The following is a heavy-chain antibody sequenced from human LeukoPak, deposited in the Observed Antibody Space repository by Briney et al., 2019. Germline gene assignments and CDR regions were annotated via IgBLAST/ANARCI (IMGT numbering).Heavy chain of an antibody. CDR1: GYSFTSYW. Sequence: GESLKISCKGSGYSFTSYWIGWVRQMPGKGLEWMGIIYPGDSDTRYSPSFQGQVTISADKSISTAYLRWSSLKASDTAMYYCARLAGASVSGGGFRSGSVFQHWGQGTLVTVSS. D-gene: IGHD3-10*01. CDR2: IYPGDSDT. CDR3: ARLAGASVSGGGFRSGSVFQH. V-gene: IGHV5-51*01. J-gene: IGHJ1*01.